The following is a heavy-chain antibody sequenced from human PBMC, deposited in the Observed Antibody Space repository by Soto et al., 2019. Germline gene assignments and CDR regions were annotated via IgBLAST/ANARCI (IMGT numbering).Heavy chain of an antibody. CDR2: IYYSGST. CDR3: ARLPRPAARFYYMDV. Sequence: QVQLQESGPGLVKPSQTLSLTCTVSGGSISSGGYYWSWIRQHPGKGLEWIGYIYYSGSTYYNPALKRRVTISVDTSKNQFSLKLSSVTAADTAVYYCARLPRPAARFYYMDVWGKGTTVTVSS. V-gene: IGHV4-31*03. CDR1: GGSISSGGYY. J-gene: IGHJ6*03. D-gene: IGHD2-2*01.